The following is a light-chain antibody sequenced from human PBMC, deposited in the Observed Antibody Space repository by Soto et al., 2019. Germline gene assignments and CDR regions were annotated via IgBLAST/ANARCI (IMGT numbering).Light chain of an antibody. Sequence: DIVMTQTPLSSPVTLGQPASISCRASQSLVHSEGNTYLSCLQQRPGQPPRLLIYAISNRFSGVPDRFSGRGAGTDFTLKISRVEADDVGVYYCLQATQSYTFGHGTKLEIK. V-gene: IGKV2-24*01. CDR2: AIS. J-gene: IGKJ2*01. CDR3: LQATQSYT. CDR1: QSLVHSEGNTY.